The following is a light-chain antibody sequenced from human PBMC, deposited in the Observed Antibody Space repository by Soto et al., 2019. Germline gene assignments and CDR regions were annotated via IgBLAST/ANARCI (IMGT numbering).Light chain of an antibody. CDR3: LIXXGGAQV. CDR2: STS. CDR1: XXPXTSGYY. V-gene: IGLV7-43*01. Sequence: QAVVTQGPSLTVSPGGTVXXXXXXXXXPXTSGYYPNWFQQKPGQAPRALIYSTSNKHSWTPARFSGSLLGGKAALTLSGVQPEDEAEYYCLIXXGGAQVFGAGTKLTVL. J-gene: IGLJ2*01.